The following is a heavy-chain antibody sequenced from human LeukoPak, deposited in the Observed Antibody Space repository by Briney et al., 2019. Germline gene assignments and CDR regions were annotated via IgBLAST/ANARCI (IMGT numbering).Heavy chain of an antibody. V-gene: IGHV3-20*04. CDR2: INWNGGST. CDR3: ARRKGYCSGGSCYSNYFDY. J-gene: IGHJ4*02. D-gene: IGHD2-15*01. CDR1: AFTFDDYG. Sequence: GGSLRLSCAASAFTFDDYGMSWVRQAPGKGLEWVSGINWNGGSTGYADSVKGRFTISRDNAKNSLYLQMNSLRAEDTALYYCARRKGYCSGGSCYSNYFDYWGQGTLVTVSS.